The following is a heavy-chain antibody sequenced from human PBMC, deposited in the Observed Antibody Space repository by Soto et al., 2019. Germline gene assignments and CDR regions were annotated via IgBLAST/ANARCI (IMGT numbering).Heavy chain of an antibody. V-gene: IGHV4-31*03. CDR3: ARGITMVRGVIHTPYFDY. J-gene: IGHJ4*02. Sequence: QVQLQESGPGLVKPSQTLSLTCTVSGGSINSGGYYWSWIRQHPGKVLEWIGYIYNSGRTSYNPSLKSRVTISIDTSKNQFSLKLSSVTAADTAVYCCARGITMVRGVIHTPYFDYWGQGTLVTVSS. CDR1: GGSINSGGYY. D-gene: IGHD3-10*01. CDR2: IYNSGRT.